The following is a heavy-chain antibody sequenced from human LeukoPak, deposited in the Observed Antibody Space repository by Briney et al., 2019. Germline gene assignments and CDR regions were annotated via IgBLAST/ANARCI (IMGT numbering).Heavy chain of an antibody. Sequence: SETLSLTCTVSGGSISSGGYYWSWIRQHPGKGLEWIGYIYYSGSTYYNPSLKSRATISVDTSKNQFSLKLSSVTAADTAVYYCARDNSGNGWFYFDYWGQGTLVTVSS. CDR1: GGSISSGGYY. CDR3: ARDNSGNGWFYFDY. V-gene: IGHV4-31*03. CDR2: IYYSGST. J-gene: IGHJ4*02. D-gene: IGHD1-26*01.